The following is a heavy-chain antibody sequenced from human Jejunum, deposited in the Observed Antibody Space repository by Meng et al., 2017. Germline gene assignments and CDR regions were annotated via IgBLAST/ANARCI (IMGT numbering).Heavy chain of an antibody. CDR2: VYYTGRT. CDR3: ARAKVTPMGYWFDP. CDR1: GGSINTNTYY. Sequence: QLQVQESGPGLVKPSETLSLTCPVSGGSINTNTYYWDWIRQPPGKGMEWIGSVYYTGRTFYNPSLKSRVTISLDTSKNQFSLNLRSVAAADTAVYYCARAKVTPMGYWFDPWGQGTLVTVSS. V-gene: IGHV4-39*01. J-gene: IGHJ5*02. D-gene: IGHD2-21*02.